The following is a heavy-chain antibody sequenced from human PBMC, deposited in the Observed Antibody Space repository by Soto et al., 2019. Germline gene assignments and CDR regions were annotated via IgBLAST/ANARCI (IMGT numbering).Heavy chain of an antibody. Sequence: QVQLVQSGAEVKKPGSSVKVSCKASGGTFSSYAISWVRQAPGQGLEWMGGIIPIFGTANYAQKFQGRVTITADESTSTAYMELSSLRSEDTAVYYCARDRTFLNRRDGYNLGPFPYYYGMDVW. CDR1: GGTFSSYA. J-gene: IGHJ6*01. D-gene: IGHD5-12*01. CDR2: IIPIFGTA. CDR3: ARDRTFLNRRDGYNLGPFPYYYGMDV. V-gene: IGHV1-69*01.